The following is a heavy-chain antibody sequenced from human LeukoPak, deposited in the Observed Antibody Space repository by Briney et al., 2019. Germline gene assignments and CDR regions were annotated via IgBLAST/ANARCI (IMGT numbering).Heavy chain of an antibody. CDR3: ARDTSGRTELRWSSPDYYYMDV. D-gene: IGHD4-23*01. Sequence: SETLSLTCSVSGSSISSSSYYWAWIRQPPGKGLEWIGSIYYKGSTYYNPSLESRVTISVDMSMNQFSLKLSSVTAADTAVYYCARDTSGRTELRWSSPDYYYMDVWGKGTTVTVSS. CDR1: GSSISSSSYY. V-gene: IGHV4-39*07. CDR2: IYYKGST. J-gene: IGHJ6*03.